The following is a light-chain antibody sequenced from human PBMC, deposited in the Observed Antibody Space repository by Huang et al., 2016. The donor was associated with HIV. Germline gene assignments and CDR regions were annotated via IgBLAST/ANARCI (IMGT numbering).Light chain of an antibody. CDR1: QGVHNSY. J-gene: IGKJ2*01. V-gene: IGKV3-20*01. Sequence: EIVLTQSPVTLSLSPGEGASLSCRASQGVHNSYLAWYQQKPGQARRLLIFGASNRATGVPHRFRGSESGTDFTLTISGLDPEDFAVYYCQQYGTLPYTFGQGTKLEI. CDR2: GAS. CDR3: QQYGTLPYT.